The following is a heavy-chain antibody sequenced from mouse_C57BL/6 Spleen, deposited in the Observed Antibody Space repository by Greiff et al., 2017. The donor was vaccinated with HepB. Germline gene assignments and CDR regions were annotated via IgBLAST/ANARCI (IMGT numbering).Heavy chain of an antibody. J-gene: IGHJ4*01. D-gene: IGHD2-3*01. CDR2: IRNKANGYTT. CDR3: ARPDGSLYYAMDY. Sequence: EVQGVESGGGLVQPGGSLSLSCAASGFTFTDYYMSWVRQPPGKALEWLGFIRNKANGYTTEYSASVKGRFTISRDNSQSILYLQMNALRAEDSATYYCARPDGSLYYAMDYWGQGTSVTVSS. CDR1: GFTFTDYY. V-gene: IGHV7-3*01.